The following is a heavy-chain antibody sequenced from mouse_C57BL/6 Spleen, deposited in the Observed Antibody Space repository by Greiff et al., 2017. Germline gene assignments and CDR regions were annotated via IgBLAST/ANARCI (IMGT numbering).Heavy chain of an antibody. CDR2: ISDGGSYT. CDR3: ARLEWFAY. V-gene: IGHV5-4*03. J-gene: IGHJ3*01. CDR1: GFTFSSYA. Sequence: EVKLMESGGGLVKPGGSLKLSCAASGFTFSSYAMSWVRQTPEKRLEWVATISDGGSYTYYPDNVKGRFTISRDNAKNNLYLQMSHLKSEDTAMYYCARLEWFAYWGQGTLVTVSA.